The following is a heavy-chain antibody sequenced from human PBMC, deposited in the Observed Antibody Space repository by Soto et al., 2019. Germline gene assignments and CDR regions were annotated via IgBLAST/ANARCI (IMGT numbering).Heavy chain of an antibody. D-gene: IGHD4-4*01. V-gene: IGHV1-69*12. CDR3: ARLRASNYEAYQH. Sequence: QVQLVQSGAEVEKPGSSVKVSCKASGGTFSTYPISWVRQAPGQGLEWMGGINPIFGTANYAQKLQGRVTITADESTTTAYMQLSSLRSDDTAVYYCARLRASNYEAYQHWGQGTLVTVSS. J-gene: IGHJ1*01. CDR2: INPIFGTA. CDR1: GGTFSTYP.